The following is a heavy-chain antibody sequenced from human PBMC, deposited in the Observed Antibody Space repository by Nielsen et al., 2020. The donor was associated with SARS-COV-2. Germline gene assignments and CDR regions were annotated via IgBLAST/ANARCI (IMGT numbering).Heavy chain of an antibody. CDR3: AREGYSSGYYYPPYYYYGMDV. CDR1: GFTFSSYW. J-gene: IGHJ6*02. CDR2: IKQDGSEK. V-gene: IGHV3-7*03. Sequence: GGSLRLSCAASGFTFSSYWMSWVRQAPGKGLEWVANIKQDGSEKYYVDSVKGRFTISRDNAKNSLYLQMNSLRAEDTAVYYCAREGYSSGYYYPPYYYYGMDVWGQGTTVTVPS. D-gene: IGHD3-22*01.